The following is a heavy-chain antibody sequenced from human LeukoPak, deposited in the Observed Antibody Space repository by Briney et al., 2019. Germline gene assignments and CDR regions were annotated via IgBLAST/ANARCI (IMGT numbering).Heavy chain of an antibody. D-gene: IGHD5-18*01. CDR3: ARAFSYGYSPSDY. V-gene: IGHV4-34*01. CDR1: GGSFSGYY. J-gene: IGHJ4*02. CDR2: INHSGST. Sequence: SETLSLTCAVYGGSFSGYYWSWIRQPPGKGLEWIGEINHSGSTKHKPSLKSRVTISVDPSKNQFSLKLSSVPAADTAVYYCARAFSYGYSPSDYWGQGTLVTVSS.